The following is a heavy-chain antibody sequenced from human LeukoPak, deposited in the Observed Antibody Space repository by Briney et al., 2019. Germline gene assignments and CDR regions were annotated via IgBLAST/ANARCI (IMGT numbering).Heavy chain of an antibody. CDR1: GYTFTDYY. CDR2: INPNSDYT. Sequence: ASVRVSCKASGYTFTDYYIHWVRQAPGQGLEWMGWINPNSDYTFYAQKFQGRVSLTRDTSISTVYMELTTLTSDDTALYYCAVAPGDYWGQGTLVSVSA. J-gene: IGHJ4*02. D-gene: IGHD2-21*01. V-gene: IGHV1-2*02. CDR3: AVAPGDY.